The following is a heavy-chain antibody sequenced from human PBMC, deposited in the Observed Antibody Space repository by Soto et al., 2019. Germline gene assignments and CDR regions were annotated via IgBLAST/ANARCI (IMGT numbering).Heavy chain of an antibody. J-gene: IGHJ4*02. CDR1: GFTFSIYA. CDR3: AKTAEAVVGTVYGY. CDR2: ISGSAGST. D-gene: IGHD6-19*01. Sequence: XGSLRLSCAAAGFTFSIYAMSWVRQAPGKGLEWVSAISGSAGSTYYADSVKGRFTISRDNSKKTLYLQMNSLRAEDTAVYYCAKTAEAVVGTVYGYWGQGPLVTVSS. V-gene: IGHV3-23*01.